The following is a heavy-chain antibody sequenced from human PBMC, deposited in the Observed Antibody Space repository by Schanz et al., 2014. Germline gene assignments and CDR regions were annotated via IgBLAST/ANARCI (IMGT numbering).Heavy chain of an antibody. Sequence: QVQLVQSGAEVKKPGSSMKVSCKASGGTFSTYPINWLRQAPGQGLEWMGRIIPSLGLAKYEQKFQDKVTITADTSTTTAYMELSSLRSEDTAMYYCARDYYDSSGYYYCDYWGQGTLVTVSS. V-gene: IGHV1-69*04. D-gene: IGHD3-22*01. J-gene: IGHJ4*02. CDR1: GGTFSTYP. CDR3: ARDYYDSSGYYYCDY. CDR2: IIPSLGLA.